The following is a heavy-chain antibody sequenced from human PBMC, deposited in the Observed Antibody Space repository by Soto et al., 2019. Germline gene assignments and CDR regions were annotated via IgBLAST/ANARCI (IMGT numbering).Heavy chain of an antibody. CDR2: ISSSSSYI. Sequence: GGSLRLSCAASGFTFSSYSMNWVRQAPGKGLEWVSSISSSSSYIYYADSVKGRFTISRDNAKNSLYLQMNSLRAEDTAVYYCARDREIFIAARPGAFDIWGQGTMVTVSS. CDR3: ARDREIFIAARPGAFDI. V-gene: IGHV3-21*01. D-gene: IGHD6-6*01. J-gene: IGHJ3*02. CDR1: GFTFSSYS.